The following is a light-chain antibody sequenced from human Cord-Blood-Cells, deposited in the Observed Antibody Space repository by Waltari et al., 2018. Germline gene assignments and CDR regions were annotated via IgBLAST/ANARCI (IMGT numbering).Light chain of an antibody. CDR1: QSVSSSY. V-gene: IGKV3-20*01. J-gene: IGKJ2*01. CDR2: GAS. CDR3: QQYGSSPPMYT. Sequence: EIVLTQSPGTLSLSPGERATLSCRAGQSVSSSYLAWYQQKPGQAPGLLIYGASSRATGIPDRFSGSGSGTDFTLTISRLEPEDFAVYYCQQYGSSPPMYTFGQGTKLEIK.